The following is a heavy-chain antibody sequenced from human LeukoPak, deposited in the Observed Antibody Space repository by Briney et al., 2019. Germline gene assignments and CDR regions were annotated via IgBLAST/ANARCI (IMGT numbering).Heavy chain of an antibody. CDR2: ISASGGAT. J-gene: IGHJ6*03. CDR3: ARERGGFGGYLPYYYLDV. V-gene: IGHV3-23*01. Sequence: PGRSLRLSCAASRFTFSSYAMGWVRQAPGKGLEWVSSISASGGATKNADSVKGRFTISRDNSKNTLYLQMNSLGAEDTAIYYCARERGGFGGYLPYYYLDVWGKGTTVTVSS. D-gene: IGHD5-12*01. CDR1: RFTFSSYA.